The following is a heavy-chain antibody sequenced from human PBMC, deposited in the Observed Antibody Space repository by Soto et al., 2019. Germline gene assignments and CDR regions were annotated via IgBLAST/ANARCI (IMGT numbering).Heavy chain of an antibody. CDR3: ARDRVESGYPEYFQH. CDR1: GFTVSSNY. CDR2: IYSGGST. J-gene: IGHJ1*01. D-gene: IGHD3-22*01. Sequence: EVQLVESGGGLIQPGGSLRLSCAASGFTVSSNYMSWVRQAPGKGLEWVSVIYSGGSTYYADSVKGRFTISRDNSKNTLYPQMNSLRAEDTDVYYCARDRVESGYPEYFQHWGQGTLVTVSS. V-gene: IGHV3-53*01.